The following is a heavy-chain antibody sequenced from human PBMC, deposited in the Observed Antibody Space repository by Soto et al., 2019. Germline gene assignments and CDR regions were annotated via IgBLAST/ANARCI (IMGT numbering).Heavy chain of an antibody. D-gene: IGHD2-15*01. J-gene: IGHJ4*02. CDR1: GFIFSSYA. CDR2: ISGHGGDI. Sequence: GGSLRLSCAASGFIFSSYAMHWVRQAPGKGLEWVSGISGHGGDIYYADSVKGRFTISRDTATSTLYLQMDSLRADDTAVYYCAREDGGGPFDFWGQGTLVTVSS. V-gene: IGHV3-23*01. CDR3: AREDGGGPFDF.